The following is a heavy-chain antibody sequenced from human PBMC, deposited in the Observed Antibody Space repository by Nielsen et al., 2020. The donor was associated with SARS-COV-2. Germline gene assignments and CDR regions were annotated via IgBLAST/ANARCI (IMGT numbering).Heavy chain of an antibody. J-gene: IGHJ3*02. CDR1: GFTFSSYG. CDR3: AKDMTQLRFLEWEAFDI. Sequence: SLKISCAASGFTFSSYGMHWVRQAPGKGLEWVAGISWNSGSIGYADSVKGRFTISRDNAKNSLYLQMNSLRAEDTALYYCAKDMTQLRFLEWEAFDIWGQGTMVTVSS. D-gene: IGHD3-3*01. CDR2: ISWNSGSI. V-gene: IGHV3-9*01.